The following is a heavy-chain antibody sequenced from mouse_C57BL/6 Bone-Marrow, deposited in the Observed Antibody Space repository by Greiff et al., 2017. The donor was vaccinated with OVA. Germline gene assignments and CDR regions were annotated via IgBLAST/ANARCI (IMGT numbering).Heavy chain of an antibody. CDR2: INPNYGTT. V-gene: IGHV1-39*01. D-gene: IGHD2-4*01. CDR1: GYSFTDYN. CDR3: ARYYYDYDEDAMDY. Sequence: EVKLMESGPELVKPGASVKISCKASGYSFTDYNMNWVKQSNGKSLEWIGVINPNYGTTSYNQKFKGKATLTVDQSSSTAYMQLNSLTSEDSAVYYCARYYYDYDEDAMDYWGQGTSVTVSS. J-gene: IGHJ4*01.